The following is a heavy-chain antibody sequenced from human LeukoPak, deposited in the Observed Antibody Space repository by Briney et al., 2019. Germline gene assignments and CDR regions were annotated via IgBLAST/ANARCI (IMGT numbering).Heavy chain of an antibody. CDR1: GFTFSTYG. CDR2: IQANGGSE. V-gene: IGHV3-30*02. Sequence: GGSLRLSCVASGFTFSTYGMHWVRQAPGKGLEWVAFIQANGGSEFYVDSVKGRFTISRDNSKNTVYLQMSSLRVEDTAVYYCARDPAGFWGQGTLVTVSS. D-gene: IGHD3-10*01. J-gene: IGHJ4*02. CDR3: ARDPAGF.